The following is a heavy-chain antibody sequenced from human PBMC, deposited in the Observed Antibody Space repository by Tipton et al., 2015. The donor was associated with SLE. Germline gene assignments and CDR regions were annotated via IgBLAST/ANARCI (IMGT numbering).Heavy chain of an antibody. J-gene: IGHJ4*02. D-gene: IGHD2-2*02. CDR1: GGSISSHY. V-gene: IGHV4-59*11. Sequence: LRLSCTVSGGSISSHYWSWIRQPPGKGLEWIGYIYYSGSTNYNPSLKSRVTISVDTSKNQFSLKLSSVTAADTAVYYCARDLYTGYFDYWGQGTLVTVSS. CDR2: IYYSGST. CDR3: ARDLYTGYFDY.